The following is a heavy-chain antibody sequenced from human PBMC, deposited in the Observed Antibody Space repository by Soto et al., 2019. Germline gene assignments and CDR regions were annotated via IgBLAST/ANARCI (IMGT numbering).Heavy chain of an antibody. Sequence: SETLSLTCAVYGGSFSGYYWSWIRQPPGKGLEWIGEINHSGSTNYNPSLKSRVTISVDTSKNQFSLKLSSVTAADTAVYYCARDPPYCSSTSCYVYGEYYYYYGMDVWGQGTTVTGSS. V-gene: IGHV4-34*01. CDR2: INHSGST. J-gene: IGHJ6*02. CDR1: GGSFSGYY. D-gene: IGHD2-2*01. CDR3: ARDPPYCSSTSCYVYGEYYYYYGMDV.